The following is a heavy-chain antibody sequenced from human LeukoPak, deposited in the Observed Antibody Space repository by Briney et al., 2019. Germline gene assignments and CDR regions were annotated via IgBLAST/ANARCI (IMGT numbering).Heavy chain of an antibody. D-gene: IGHD2-2*01. Sequence: ASVKVSCKASGYTFTSYDINWVRQATGQGLEWMGWMNPNSGNTGYAQKFQGRVTMTRNTSISTAYMELSSLRSEDMAVYYCARGQDIVVVPAAEHNWFDPWGQGTLVTVSS. CDR3: ARGQDIVVVPAAEHNWFDP. V-gene: IGHV1-8*01. CDR2: MNPNSGNT. J-gene: IGHJ5*02. CDR1: GYTFTSYD.